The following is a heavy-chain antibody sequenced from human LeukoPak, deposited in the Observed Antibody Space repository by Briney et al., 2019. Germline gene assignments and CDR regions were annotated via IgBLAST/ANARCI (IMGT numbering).Heavy chain of an antibody. D-gene: IGHD1-1*01. CDR3: AKGTFLSWYFDL. V-gene: IGHV3-23*01. CDR1: GFTVSSNY. Sequence: GGSLRLSCAASGFTVSSNYMSWVRQAPGKGLEWVSAISGSGGSTYYADSVKGRFTISRDNSKNTLYLQMNSLRAEDTAVYYCAKGTFLSWYFDLWGRGTLVTVSS. CDR2: ISGSGGST. J-gene: IGHJ2*01.